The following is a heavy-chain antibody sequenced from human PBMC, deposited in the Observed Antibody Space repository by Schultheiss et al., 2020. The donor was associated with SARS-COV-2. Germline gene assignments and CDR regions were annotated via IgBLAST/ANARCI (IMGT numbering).Heavy chain of an antibody. CDR3: TTDHAPIPHDFWSDVGY. CDR2: ISYDGSNK. D-gene: IGHD3-3*01. Sequence: GGSLRLSCAASGFIVSSNYMSWVRQAPGKGLEWVAVISYDGSNKYYADSVKGRFTISRDNAKNSLYLQMNSLRAEDAAVYYCTTDHAPIPHDFWSDVGYWGQGTLVTVSS. J-gene: IGHJ4*02. V-gene: IGHV3-30*03. CDR1: GFIVSSNY.